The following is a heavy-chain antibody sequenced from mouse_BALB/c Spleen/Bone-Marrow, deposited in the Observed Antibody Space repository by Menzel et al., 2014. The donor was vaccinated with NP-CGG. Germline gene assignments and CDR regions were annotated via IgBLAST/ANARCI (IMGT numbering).Heavy chain of an antibody. CDR1: GYTFTDYW. V-gene: IGHV1-69*01. Sequence: QVQLQQSGAELVMPGASVKMSCKASGYTFTDYWMHWVKQRPGQGLEWIGAIDTSDSYTSYNQKFKGKATLTVDESSSPAYMQLISLTSEDSAVFYCARRRGGAMDFRGRGTSVTGSS. J-gene: IGHJ4*01. CDR3: ARRRGGAMDF. CDR2: IDTSDSYT.